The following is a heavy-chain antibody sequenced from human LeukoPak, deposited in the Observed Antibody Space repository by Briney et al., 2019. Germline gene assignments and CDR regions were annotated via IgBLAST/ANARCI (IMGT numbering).Heavy chain of an antibody. CDR3: ARGDTRVFRHFDY. CDR2: INTNTGNP. V-gene: IGHV7-4-1*02. CDR1: GGTFSSYA. D-gene: IGHD2/OR15-2a*01. Sequence: ASVKVSCKASGGTFSSYAISWVRQAPGQGLEWMGWINTNTGNPTYAQGFTGRFVFSLDTSVSTAYLQISSLKAEDTAVYYCARGDTRVFRHFDYWGQGTLVTVSS. J-gene: IGHJ4*02.